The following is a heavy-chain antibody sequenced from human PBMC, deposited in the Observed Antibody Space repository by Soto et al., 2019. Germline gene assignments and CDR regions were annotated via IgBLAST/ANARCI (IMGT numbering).Heavy chain of an antibody. CDR1: GYTFTSYD. V-gene: IGHV1-8*01. Sequence: QVQLVQSGAEVKKPGASVKVSCKASGYTFTSYDINWVRQATGQGLEWMGWMNPNSGNTGYAQKFQGRVTMTRNTSISTAYMELSSLSSEDTAGYYCARSLALSSSPCFDYWGQGTLVTVSS. J-gene: IGHJ4*02. CDR3: ARSLALSSSPCFDY. CDR2: MNPNSGNT. D-gene: IGHD6-6*01.